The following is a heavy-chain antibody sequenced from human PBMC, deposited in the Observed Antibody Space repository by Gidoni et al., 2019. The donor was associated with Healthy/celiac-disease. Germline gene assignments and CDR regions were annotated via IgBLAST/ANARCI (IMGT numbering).Heavy chain of an antibody. CDR3: ARGIYSYGLLECFFDY. CDR1: GGSISSSSYY. V-gene: IGHV4-39*07. J-gene: IGHJ4*02. CDR2: IYYSGST. Sequence: QLQLQESGPGLVTPSETLSLPCTVSGGSISSSSYYWGWIRQPPGKGLEWIGSIYYSGSTYYNPSLKSRVTISVDTSKNQFSLKLSSVTAADTAVYYCARGIYSYGLLECFFDYWGQGTLVTVSS. D-gene: IGHD5-18*01.